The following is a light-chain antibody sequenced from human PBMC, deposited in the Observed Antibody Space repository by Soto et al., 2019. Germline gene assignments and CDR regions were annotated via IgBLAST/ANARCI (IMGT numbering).Light chain of an antibody. V-gene: IGLV1-44*01. CDR1: SSNIGSNT. CDR2: SNN. CDR3: EAWDDSLTALV. Sequence: QSVLTQPPSASGTPGQRVTISCSGSSSNIGSNTVSWYQQVPGTAPKLLIYSNNQRPSGVPDRFSGSKSGTSASLATSGLQSEDEADYYCEAWDDSLTALVFGTGTKLTVL. J-gene: IGLJ1*01.